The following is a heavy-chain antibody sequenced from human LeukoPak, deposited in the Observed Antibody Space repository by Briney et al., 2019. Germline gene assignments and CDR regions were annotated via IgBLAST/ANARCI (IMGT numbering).Heavy chain of an antibody. V-gene: IGHV4-34*01. D-gene: IGHD3-10*01. CDR3: ARVTGSYYYYYYMDV. CDR1: GGSFSGYY. Sequence: PSETLSLTCAVYGGSFSGYYWSWIRQPPGKGLEWIGEINHSGSTNYNPSLKSRVTISVDTSKIQFSLKLSSVTAADTAVYYCARVTGSYYYYYYMDVWGKGTTVTVSS. J-gene: IGHJ6*03. CDR2: INHSGST.